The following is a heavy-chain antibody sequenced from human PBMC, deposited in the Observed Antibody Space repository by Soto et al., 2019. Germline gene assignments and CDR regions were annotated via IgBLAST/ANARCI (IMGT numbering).Heavy chain of an antibody. CDR3: ARGGYGDYAIRRAFDI. J-gene: IGHJ3*02. CDR1: GFTFSSYG. D-gene: IGHD4-17*01. CDR2: IWYDGSNK. V-gene: IGHV3-33*01. Sequence: GGSLRLSCAASGFTFSSYGMHWVRQAPGKGLEWVAVIWYDGSNKYYADSVKGRFTISGDNSKNTLYLQMNSLRAEDTAVYYCARGGYGDYAIRRAFDIWGQGTMVTVSS.